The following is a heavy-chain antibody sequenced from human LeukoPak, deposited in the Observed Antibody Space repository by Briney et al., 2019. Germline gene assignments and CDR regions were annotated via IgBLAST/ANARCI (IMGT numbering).Heavy chain of an antibody. CDR2: IIPIFGTA. V-gene: IGHV1-69*13. Sequence: ASVKVSCKASGGTFSSYAISWVRQAPGQGLEWMGGIIPIFGTANYAQKFQGRVTITADESTSTAYMELSSLRSEDTAVYYCARGPRAAAGPYYYYYYYMDVWGKGTTVTISS. J-gene: IGHJ6*03. D-gene: IGHD6-13*01. CDR3: ARGPRAAAGPYYYYYYYMDV. CDR1: GGTFSSYA.